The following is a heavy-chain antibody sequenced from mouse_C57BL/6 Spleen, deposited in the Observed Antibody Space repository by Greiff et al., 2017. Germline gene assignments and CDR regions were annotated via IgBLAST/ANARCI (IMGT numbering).Heavy chain of an antibody. CDR1: GYTFTSYW. V-gene: IGHV1-64*01. D-gene: IGHD5-1*01. CDR3: VVPLTDYFDY. J-gene: IGHJ2*01. Sequence: QVQLQQPGAELVKPGASVKLSCKASGYTFTSYWMHWVKQRPGQGLEWIGMIHPNSGSTNYNEKFKSKATLTVDKSSSTAYMQLSSLTSEDSAVYYCVVPLTDYFDYWGQGTTLTVSS. CDR2: IHPNSGST.